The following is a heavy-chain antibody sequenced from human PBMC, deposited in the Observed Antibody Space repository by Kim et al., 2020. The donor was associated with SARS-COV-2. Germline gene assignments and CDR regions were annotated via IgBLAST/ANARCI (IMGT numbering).Heavy chain of an antibody. V-gene: IGHV3-33*01. Sequence: GGSLRLSCAASGFTFSNYGMHWVRQAPGRGLEWVAVIWYDGSKTFYADSVKGRFTTSRDNSKNTLYLQMNSLRAEDTAVYYCASPLYCSGGSCYLWGQGTLVTVSS. CDR1: GFTFSNYG. J-gene: IGHJ4*02. CDR2: IWYDGSKT. CDR3: ASPLYCSGGSCYL. D-gene: IGHD2-15*01.